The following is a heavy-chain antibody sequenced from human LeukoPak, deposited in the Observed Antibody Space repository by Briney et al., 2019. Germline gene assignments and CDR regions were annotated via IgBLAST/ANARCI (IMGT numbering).Heavy chain of an antibody. CDR1: GDSISSYY. CDR3: AKVAQRSNYGYFDY. CDR2: ISYSET. D-gene: IGHD3-16*01. J-gene: IGHJ4*02. Sequence: PSETLSLTCSVSGDSISSYYWTWIRQPPGKGLEWIGYISYSETTYNPSLMSRVTISLDTSKNQFSLTLRSVTAADTAVYYCAKVAQRSNYGYFDYWGQGTLVTVSS. V-gene: IGHV4-59*01.